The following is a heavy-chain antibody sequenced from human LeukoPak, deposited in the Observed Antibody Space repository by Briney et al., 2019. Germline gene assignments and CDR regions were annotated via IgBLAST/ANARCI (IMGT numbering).Heavy chain of an antibody. CDR1: GYSFANYW. J-gene: IGHJ4*02. Sequence: GESLKISCKGSGYSFANYWIGWVRQMPGKGLEWLGIIYPNDSHMKYIPSFQGQLTMSVDTSISTAYLQWNSLRASDTAIYYCARLGYCASAGCYILDYWGQGTLVTVSS. CDR2: IYPNDSHM. CDR3: ARLGYCASAGCYILDY. D-gene: IGHD2-2*02. V-gene: IGHV5-51*01.